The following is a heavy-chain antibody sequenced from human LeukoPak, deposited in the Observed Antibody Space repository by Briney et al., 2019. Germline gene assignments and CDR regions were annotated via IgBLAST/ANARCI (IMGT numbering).Heavy chain of an antibody. V-gene: IGHV5-51*01. CDR2: IYPGDSDT. D-gene: IGHD3-16*01. J-gene: IGHJ3*02. CDR1: GYSFTTYW. CDR3: ARPRWGANAGFGAFDM. Sequence: GESLKISCKGSGYSFTTYWIGWVRQMSGKGLEWMGIIYPGDSDTRYSPSFQGQVTISVDKSISTAYLQWSSLKASDTAMYYCARPRWGANAGFGAFDMWGQGTMVTVSS.